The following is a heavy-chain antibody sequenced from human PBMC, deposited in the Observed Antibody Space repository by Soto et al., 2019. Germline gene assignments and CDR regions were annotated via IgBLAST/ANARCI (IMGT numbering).Heavy chain of an antibody. J-gene: IGHJ4*02. CDR3: ARIGTLDWIDDY. D-gene: IGHD1-1*01. CDR2: IIPMYGTT. CDR1: GGTFRSYV. Sequence: QVQLVQSAAEVKKPGSSVKVSCKASGGTFRSYVTSWVRQAPGQGLEWLGGIIPMYGTTYYAQTFQGRVTISADESTSTAFMELSSLRSEDTAVYYCARIGTLDWIDDYWGQGTLVTVSS. V-gene: IGHV1-69*12.